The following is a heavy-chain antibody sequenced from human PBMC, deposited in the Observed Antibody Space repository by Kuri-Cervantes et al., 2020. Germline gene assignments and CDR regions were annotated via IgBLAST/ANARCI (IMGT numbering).Heavy chain of an antibody. CDR1: GFTFSSYA. CDR3: AAASKLRAFDI. CDR2: ISYDGSNK. J-gene: IGHJ3*02. V-gene: IGHV3-30-3*01. D-gene: IGHD6-25*01. Sequence: GGSLRLSCAASGFTFSSYAMSWVRQAPGKGLEWVAVISYDGSNKYYAVSVKGRFTISRDNSKNTLYLQMNSLRAEDTAVYYCAAASKLRAFDIWGQGTMVTVSS.